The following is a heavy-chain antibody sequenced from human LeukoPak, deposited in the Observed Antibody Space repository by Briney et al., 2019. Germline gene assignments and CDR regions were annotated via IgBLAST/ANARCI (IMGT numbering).Heavy chain of an antibody. CDR3: ARVSLVRLAAAGTMDY. Sequence: GASVKVSCKTSGYTFNIYGITWVRQAPGQGLEWMGWINPYNGNTIYAQNLQGRVSLTIDISTTTAYMDLKSLRSDDTAVYYCARVSLVRLAAAGTMDYWGQGTLVTVSS. CDR1: GYTFNIYG. V-gene: IGHV1-18*01. J-gene: IGHJ4*02. CDR2: INPYNGNT. D-gene: IGHD6-13*01.